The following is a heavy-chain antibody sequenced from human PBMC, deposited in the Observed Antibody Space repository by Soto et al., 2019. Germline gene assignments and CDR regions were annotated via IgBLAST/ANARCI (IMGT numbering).Heavy chain of an antibody. V-gene: IGHV1-8*01. J-gene: IGHJ5*02. Sequence: QVQLVQSGAEVKKPGASVKVSCKASGYTFTSYDINWVRQATGQGLEWMGWMNPNSGNTGYAQKFQGRVTMTRNTSLRPAYRALSSLRSEYTAVYYCSRERSAAGTGGFDPWGQGTLVTVSS. CDR3: SRERSAAGTGGFDP. CDR2: MNPNSGNT. D-gene: IGHD6-13*01. CDR1: GYTFTSYD.